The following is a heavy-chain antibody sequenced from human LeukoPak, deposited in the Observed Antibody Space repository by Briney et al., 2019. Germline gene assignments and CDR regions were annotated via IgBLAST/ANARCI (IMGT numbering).Heavy chain of an antibody. V-gene: IGHV4-59*01. CDR3: ARYGRYYYDSSGYYSHFDY. D-gene: IGHD3-22*01. Sequence: ASETLSLTCTVSGGSMNPYYWSWIRQPRGKGLEWIAYISYSGSTKYNPSLKSRVIISVDTSKNQFSLKLSSVTAADTAVYYCARYGRYYYDSSGYYSHFDYWGQGTLVTVSS. CDR2: ISYSGST. J-gene: IGHJ4*02. CDR1: GGSMNPYY.